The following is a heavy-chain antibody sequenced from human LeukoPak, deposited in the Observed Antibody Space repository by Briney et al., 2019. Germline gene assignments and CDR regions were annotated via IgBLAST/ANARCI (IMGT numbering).Heavy chain of an antibody. CDR1: GFTFSSYS. D-gene: IGHD6-6*01. CDR2: ISSSSSYI. V-gene: IGHV3-21*01. CDR3: ARGPRAYSSSPDFDY. Sequence: GGSLRLSCAASGFTFSSYSMNWVRQAPGKGLEWVSSISSSSSYIYYADSVKGRFTISRDNAKNSLCLQMNSLRAEDTAVYYCARGPRAYSSSPDFDYWGQGTLVTVSS. J-gene: IGHJ4*02.